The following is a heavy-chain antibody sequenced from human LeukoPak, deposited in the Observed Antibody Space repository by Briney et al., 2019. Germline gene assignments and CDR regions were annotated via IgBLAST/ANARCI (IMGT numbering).Heavy chain of an antibody. CDR3: ASLKNSGWGNAFHF. V-gene: IGHV3-7*01. D-gene: IGHD6-19*01. J-gene: IGHJ3*01. Sequence: GGSLRLSCAASGFTFSSYWLSWVRQAPGKGLEWVASIKQDGTEKHYVDSVKGRFTISRDNAKNSLYLQMNSLRAEDTAVYYCASLKNSGWGNAFHFWGQGTMVTVSS. CDR2: IKQDGTEK. CDR1: GFTFSSYW.